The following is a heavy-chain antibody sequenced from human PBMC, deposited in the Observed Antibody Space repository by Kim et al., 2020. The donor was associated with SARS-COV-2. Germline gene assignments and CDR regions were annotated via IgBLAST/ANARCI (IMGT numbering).Heavy chain of an antibody. CDR1: GYTFSMYA. CDR2: INAGNGDT. V-gene: IGHV1-3*01. CDR3: ARDTTTATIVMDV. D-gene: IGHD1-26*01. Sequence: ASVKVSCKASGYTFSMYAMHWVRQAPGQRLEWMGWINAGNGDTIYSQKFQGRVTVTRHTSANTVFMELSSLRSEDTAVYYCARDTTTATIVMDVWGQGTTVTVSS. J-gene: IGHJ6*02.